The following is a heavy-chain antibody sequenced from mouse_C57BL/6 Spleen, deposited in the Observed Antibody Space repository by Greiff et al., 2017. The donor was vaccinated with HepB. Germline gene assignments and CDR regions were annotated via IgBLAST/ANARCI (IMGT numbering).Heavy chain of an antibody. D-gene: IGHD2-13*01. CDR2: IDPSDSYT. V-gene: IGHV1-59*01. CDR1: GYTFTSYW. CDR3: ARGDMVTKAF. Sequence: VQLQQPGAELVRPGTSVKLSCKASGYTFTSYWMHWVKQRPGQGLEWIGVIDPSDSYTNYNQKFKGKATLTVDTSSSTAYMQLSSLTSEDSAVYYCARGDMVTKAFWGQGTLGNVFA. J-gene: IGHJ3*01.